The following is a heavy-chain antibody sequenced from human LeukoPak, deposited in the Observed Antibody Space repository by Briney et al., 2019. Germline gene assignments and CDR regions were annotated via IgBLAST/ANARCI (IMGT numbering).Heavy chain of an antibody. V-gene: IGHV4-59*12. CDR3: ARDYGSGSSTDYYYYGMDV. Sequence: SETLSLTCTVSGGSISSYYWSWIRQPPGKGLEWIGYIYYSGSTNYNPSLKSRVTISVDTSKNQFSLKLSSVTAADTAGYYCARDYGSGSSTDYYYYGMDVWGQGTTVTVSS. CDR1: GGSISSYY. J-gene: IGHJ6*02. CDR2: IYYSGST. D-gene: IGHD3-10*01.